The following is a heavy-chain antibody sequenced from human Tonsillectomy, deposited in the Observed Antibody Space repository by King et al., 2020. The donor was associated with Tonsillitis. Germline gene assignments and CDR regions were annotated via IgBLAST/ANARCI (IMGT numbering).Heavy chain of an antibody. D-gene: IGHD1-26*01. V-gene: IGHV4-39*01. J-gene: IGHJ6*03. Sequence: LQLQESGPGLVKPSETLSLTCTVSGDSISSSTYYWVWIRQPPGKGLEWIWSVYYSGSTYYNPSLNSRVTMPVDTAKNQFSLKLSSLTAADTAVYYCARHLVPGRYYYYYMDVWGKGTTVTVSS. CDR1: GDSISSSTYY. CDR2: VYYSGST. CDR3: ARHLVPGRYYYYYMDV.